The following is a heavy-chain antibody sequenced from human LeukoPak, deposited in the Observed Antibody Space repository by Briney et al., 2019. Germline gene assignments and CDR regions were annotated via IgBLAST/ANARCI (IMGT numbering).Heavy chain of an antibody. D-gene: IGHD3-10*01. CDR3: ARDHRGSGSRYYYYYMDV. V-gene: IGHV3-74*01. CDR1: GFTFSSYW. Sequence: GSRRLSCAASGFTFSSYWMSWVRQAPGKGLVWVSRINTDGSSTSYADSVKGRFTISRDNAKNTLYLQMNSLRAEDTAVYYCARDHRGSGSRYYYYYMDVWGKGTTVTISS. J-gene: IGHJ6*03. CDR2: INTDGSST.